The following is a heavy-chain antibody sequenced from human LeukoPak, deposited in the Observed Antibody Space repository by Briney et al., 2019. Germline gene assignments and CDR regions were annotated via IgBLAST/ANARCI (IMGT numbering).Heavy chain of an antibody. Sequence: ASVKVSCKASGYTFTSYAMHWVRQAPGQRLEWVGGINAGNGNTKYSQKFQGRVTITRDTSASTAYMELSSLRSEDTAVYYCAVGIAAAGTTYYFDYWGQGTLVTVSS. CDR3: AVGIAAAGTTYYFDY. CDR1: GYTFTSYA. CDR2: INAGNGNT. D-gene: IGHD6-13*01. J-gene: IGHJ4*02. V-gene: IGHV1-3*01.